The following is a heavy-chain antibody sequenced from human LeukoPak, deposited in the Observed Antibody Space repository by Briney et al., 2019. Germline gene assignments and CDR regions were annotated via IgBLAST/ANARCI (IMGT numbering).Heavy chain of an antibody. J-gene: IGHJ6*02. CDR2: INPNSGGT. CDR1: GYTFTGYY. Sequence: GASVKVSCKASGYTFTGYYMHWVRQAPGQGLEWMGWINPNSGGTNYAQEFQGRVTMTRDTSISTAYMELSRLRPDDTAVYYCAREHYDILTGGSGPSDYYYGMDVWGQGTTVTVSS. V-gene: IGHV1-2*02. CDR3: AREHYDILTGGSGPSDYYYGMDV. D-gene: IGHD3-9*01.